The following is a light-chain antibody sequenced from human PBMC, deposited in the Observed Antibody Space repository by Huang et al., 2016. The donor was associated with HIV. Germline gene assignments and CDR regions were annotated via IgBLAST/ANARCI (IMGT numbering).Light chain of an antibody. V-gene: IGKV1-6*01. CDR3: LQDFNYPRT. Sequence: AIQMTQSPSSLSASLGDRITITCRASQGIRNDLGWYQHTPGKAPKLLIYAASELQGGVPLRFRGSGSGTDFTLIITSLQPEDVGTYYCLQDFNYPRTFGQGTTV. J-gene: IGKJ1*01. CDR2: AAS. CDR1: QGIRND.